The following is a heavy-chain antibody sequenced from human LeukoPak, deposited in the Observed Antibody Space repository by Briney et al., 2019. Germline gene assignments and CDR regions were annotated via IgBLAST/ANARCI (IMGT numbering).Heavy chain of an antibody. D-gene: IGHD3-22*01. CDR2: FDPEDGET. J-gene: IGHJ5*02. V-gene: IGHV1-24*01. CDR3: ARAHSSGYCNWFDP. CDR1: GYTLTELS. Sequence: ASVKVSCKVSGYTLTELSMHWVRQAPGKGLEWMGGFDPEDGETIYAQKFQGRVTMTEDTSTDTAYMELSSLRSEDTAVYYCARAHSSGYCNWFDPWGQGTLVTVSS.